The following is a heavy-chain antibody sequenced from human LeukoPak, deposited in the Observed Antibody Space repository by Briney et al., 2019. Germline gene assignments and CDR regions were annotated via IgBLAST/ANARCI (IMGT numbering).Heavy chain of an antibody. Sequence: GGSLRLSCAASGITFTSYGMSWVRQAPGKGLEWVSTITGISTSTYDADSVKGRFTISRDNSKNTLYLQMNSLRAEDTAVYYCARDRSRITMTVAVTRGYYFDYWGQGTLVTVSS. V-gene: IGHV3-23*01. CDR2: ITGISTST. J-gene: IGHJ4*02. CDR3: ARDRSRITMTVAVTRGYYFDY. CDR1: GITFTSYG. D-gene: IGHD3-22*01.